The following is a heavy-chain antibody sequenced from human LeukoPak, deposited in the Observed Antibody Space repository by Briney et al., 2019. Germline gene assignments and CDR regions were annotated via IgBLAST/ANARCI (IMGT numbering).Heavy chain of an antibody. CDR2: IKQDGSEK. V-gene: IGHV3-7*01. Sequence: PGGSLRLSCAASGFTFSSYWMSWVRQAPGKGLEWVANIKQDGSEKYYVDSVKGRFTISRDNAKNSLYLQMNSLRAEDTAVYYCARDSKLEALSEFDYWGQGTLVTVSS. J-gene: IGHJ4*02. CDR1: GFTFSSYW. D-gene: IGHD1-1*01. CDR3: ARDSKLEALSEFDY.